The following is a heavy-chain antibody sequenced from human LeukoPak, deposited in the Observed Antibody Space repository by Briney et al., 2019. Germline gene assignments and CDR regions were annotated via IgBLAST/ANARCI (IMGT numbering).Heavy chain of an antibody. CDR3: ARERVTDYYDSSGYSDDAFDI. D-gene: IGHD3-22*01. J-gene: IGHJ3*02. Sequence: SETLSLTCAVYGGSFSGYYWSWIRQPPGKGLEWIGEINHSGSTNYNPSLKSRVTISVDTSKNQFSLKLSSVTAADTAVYYCARERVTDYYDSSGYSDDAFDIWGQGTMVTVSS. V-gene: IGHV4-34*01. CDR1: GGSFSGYY. CDR2: INHSGST.